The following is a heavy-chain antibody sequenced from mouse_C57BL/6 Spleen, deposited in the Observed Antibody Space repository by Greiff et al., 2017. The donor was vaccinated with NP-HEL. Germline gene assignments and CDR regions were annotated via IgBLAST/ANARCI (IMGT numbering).Heavy chain of an antibody. J-gene: IGHJ2*01. CDR3: AREIYYDYSFDY. Sequence: EVKLVESGGGLVKPGGSLKLSCAASGFTFSSYAMSWVRQTPEKRLEWVATISDGGSYTYYPDNVKGRFTISRDNAKNNLYLQMSHLKSEDTAMYYCAREIYYDYSFDYWGQGTTLTVSS. CDR2: ISDGGSYT. D-gene: IGHD2-4*01. V-gene: IGHV5-4*01. CDR1: GFTFSSYA.